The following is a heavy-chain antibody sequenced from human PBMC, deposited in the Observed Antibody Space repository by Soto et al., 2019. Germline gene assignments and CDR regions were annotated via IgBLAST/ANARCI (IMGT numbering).Heavy chain of an antibody. CDR1: GGTFSSYA. Sequence: GASVKVSCKASGGTFSSYAISWVRQAPGQGLEWMGGIIPIFGTANYAQKFQGRVTITADESTSTAYMELSSLRSEDTAVYYCAIVPKPNPDYDFWSGYNHNWFDPWGQGTLVTVSS. V-gene: IGHV1-69*13. D-gene: IGHD3-3*01. J-gene: IGHJ5*02. CDR3: AIVPKPNPDYDFWSGYNHNWFDP. CDR2: IIPIFGTA.